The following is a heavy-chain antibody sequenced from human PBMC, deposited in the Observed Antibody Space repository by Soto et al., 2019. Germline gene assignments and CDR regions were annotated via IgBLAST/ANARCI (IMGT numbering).Heavy chain of an antibody. D-gene: IGHD3-9*01. CDR3: ARDPPTISNSYGYYYYGMDV. CDR1: GYTLTELS. V-gene: IGHV1-24*01. CDR2: FDPEDGET. Sequence: ASVKVSCKVSGYTLTELSMHWVRQAPGKGLEWMGGFDPEDGETIYAQKFQGRVTMTEDTSTDTAYMELSSLRSEDTAVYYCARDPPTISNSYGYYYYGMDVWGQGTKVTVSS. J-gene: IGHJ6*02.